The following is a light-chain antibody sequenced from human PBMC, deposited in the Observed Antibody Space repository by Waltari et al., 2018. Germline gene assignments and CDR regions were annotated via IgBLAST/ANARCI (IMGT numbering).Light chain of an antibody. J-gene: IGLJ2*01. CDR3: LLYMGGGIWL. CDR1: SGSVSTSNY. CDR2: DTN. Sequence: TVVTQESSLSVSPGGAVTLTCGLTSGSVSTSNYPSWYQQTPGQAPRTLIYDTNIRPSGVPDRFSDSILGNKAVLTITGAQSDDESDYSCLLYMGGGIWLFGGGTRLTVL. V-gene: IGLV8-61*01.